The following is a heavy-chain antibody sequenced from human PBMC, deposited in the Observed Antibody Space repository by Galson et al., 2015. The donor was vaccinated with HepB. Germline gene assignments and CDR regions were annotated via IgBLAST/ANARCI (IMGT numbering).Heavy chain of an antibody. D-gene: IGHD6-19*01. CDR1: GYTFTNYA. Sequence: SVKVSCKASGYTFTNYAMNWVRQAPGQGLEWMGWINTNTGNPTYAQGFTGRFVFSLDTSVSTAYPQISSLKAEDTAVYYCARDFPYNSAWEFDYWGQGTLVTVSS. CDR3: ARDFPYNSAWEFDY. CDR2: INTNTGNP. V-gene: IGHV7-4-1*02. J-gene: IGHJ4*02.